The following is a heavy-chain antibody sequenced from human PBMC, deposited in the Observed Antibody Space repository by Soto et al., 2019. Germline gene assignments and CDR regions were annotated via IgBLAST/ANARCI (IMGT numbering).Heavy chain of an antibody. CDR2: INGDGTVT. V-gene: IGHV3-74*01. D-gene: IGHD2-21*01. CDR3: ASASVADAFDL. Sequence: EMQLVESGGGLVQPGGSLRLSCTVSGFTFSDYWMHWVRQTPGKGLMWVSRINGDGTVTSYADSVEGRYTISRDNAKNTLYLQVNSLRDEDTAVYYCASASVADAFDLWGQGTMVAVSS. J-gene: IGHJ3*01. CDR1: GFTFSDYW.